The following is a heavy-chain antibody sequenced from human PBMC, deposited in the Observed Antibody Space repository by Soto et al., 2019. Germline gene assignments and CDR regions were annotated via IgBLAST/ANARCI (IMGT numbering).Heavy chain of an antibody. CDR2: IKPDGSEQ. V-gene: IGHV3-7*01. Sequence: EVQLVESGGGLVQPGGSLRLSCAASEFTFDKYYMTWFRQAPGKGPEWVANIKPDGSEQYYVDSVKGRFTISGDNANNSLYLQMNSLRAEDTAVYFCARGNWNYYYGFDVWGQGTTVTVSS. D-gene: IGHD1-20*01. CDR1: EFTFDKYY. CDR3: ARGNWNYYYGFDV. J-gene: IGHJ6*02.